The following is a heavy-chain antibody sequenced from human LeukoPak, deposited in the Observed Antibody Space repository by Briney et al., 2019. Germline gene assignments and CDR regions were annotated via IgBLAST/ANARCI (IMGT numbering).Heavy chain of an antibody. J-gene: IGHJ3*02. V-gene: IGHV3-9*01. CDR3: ARDARIAARLVWYAFDI. Sequence: GGSLRLSCAASGFIFDDYAMHWVRQAPGKGLEGVAGISWNSNNIDYADAMRGRFSISRDNAKTSLYLQMNSLRAEDTAVYYCARDARIAARLVWYAFDIWGQGTMVTVSS. CDR1: GFIFDDYA. D-gene: IGHD6-6*01. CDR2: ISWNSNNI.